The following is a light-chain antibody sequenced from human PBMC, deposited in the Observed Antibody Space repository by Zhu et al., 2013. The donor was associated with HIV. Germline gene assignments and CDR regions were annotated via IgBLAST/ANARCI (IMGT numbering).Light chain of an antibody. CDR1: QAISTW. Sequence: DIQMTQSPSSLSASVGDRVTITCRASQAISTWLAWYQQKPGKAPKLLVYAASTTQSGVPSRFGGRGSGTEFTLTIDSLQPEDVATYYCQHVNNNAAFGPGTKVDV. CDR3: QHVNNNAA. V-gene: IGKV1-12*01. J-gene: IGKJ3*01. CDR2: AAS.